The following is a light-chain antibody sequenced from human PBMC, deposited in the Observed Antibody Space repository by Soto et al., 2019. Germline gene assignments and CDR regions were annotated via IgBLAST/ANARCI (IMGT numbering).Light chain of an antibody. J-gene: IGLJ3*02. CDR2: EVG. CDR1: SSDVGNYNY. V-gene: IGLV2-14*01. CDR3: NPYTTSSLWV. Sequence: QSALTQPASVSGSPGQSITISCTGTSSDVGNYNYVSWYQQHPGKAPKLIIYEVGNRPSGVSNRFSGSKSGNTASLTISRLQSEDEADYYCNPYTTSSLWVFGGGTKLTVL.